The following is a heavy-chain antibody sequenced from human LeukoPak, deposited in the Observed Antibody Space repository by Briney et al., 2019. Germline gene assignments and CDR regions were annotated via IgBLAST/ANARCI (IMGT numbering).Heavy chain of an antibody. V-gene: IGHV4-34*01. CDR2: INHSGST. J-gene: IGHJ4*02. CDR3: ARAGYSSSWFLGY. D-gene: IGHD6-13*01. CDR1: GGSFSGYY. Sequence: SETLSLTCAVYGGSFSGYYWSWIRQPPGKWLEWIGEINHSGSTNYNPSLKSRVTISVDTSKNQFSLKLSSVTAADTAVYYCARAGYSSSWFLGYWGQGTLVTVSS.